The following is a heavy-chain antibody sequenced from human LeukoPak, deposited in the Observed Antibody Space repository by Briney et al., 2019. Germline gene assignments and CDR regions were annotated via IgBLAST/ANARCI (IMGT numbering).Heavy chain of an antibody. CDR3: ARWGNDYDYVWGSYRYTGRLDY. D-gene: IGHD3-16*02. CDR1: GFTFSSYS. V-gene: IGHV3-21*01. Sequence: PGGSLRLSCAASGFTFSSYSMNWVRQATGKGLEWVSSISSSSSYIYYADSVKGRFTISRDNAKNSLYLQMNSLRAEDTAVYYCARWGNDYDYVWGSYRYTGRLDYWGQGTLVTVSS. CDR2: ISSSSSYI. J-gene: IGHJ4*02.